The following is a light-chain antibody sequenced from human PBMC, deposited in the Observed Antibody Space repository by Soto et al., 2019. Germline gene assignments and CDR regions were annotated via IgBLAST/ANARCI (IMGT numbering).Light chain of an antibody. Sequence: SVLTHPPSVSGAPWHRVTISFTGSSSNIGAGYDVHWYQQLPGTAPKLLIYGNSNRPSGVPDRFSGSKSGTSASLAITGLQAEDEADYYCQSSDSSLNVFGTGTKVTVL. CDR1: SSNIGAGYD. CDR3: QSSDSSLNV. CDR2: GNS. V-gene: IGLV1-40*01. J-gene: IGLJ1*01.